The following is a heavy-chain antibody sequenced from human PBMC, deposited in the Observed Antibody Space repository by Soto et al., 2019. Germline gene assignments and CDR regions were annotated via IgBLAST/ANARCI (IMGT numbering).Heavy chain of an antibody. CDR2: IIPILGIA. V-gene: IGHV1-69*02. CDR3: ASQCGGDCYGPPAFDI. CDR1: GGTFSSYT. J-gene: IGHJ3*02. D-gene: IGHD2-21*02. Sequence: QVQLVQSGAEVKKPGSSVKVSCKASGGTFSSYTISWVRQAPGQGLEWMGRIIPILGIANYAQKFQGRVTITADKSTSTAYMELSSLRSEDTAVYYCASQCGGDCYGPPAFDIWGQGTMVTVSS.